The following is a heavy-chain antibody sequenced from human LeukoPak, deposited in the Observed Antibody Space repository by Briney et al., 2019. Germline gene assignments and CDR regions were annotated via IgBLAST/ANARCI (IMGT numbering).Heavy chain of an antibody. CDR3: ARKNYGSNRWFDP. V-gene: IGHV1-2*02. J-gene: IGHJ5*02. CDR2: INPNSGGT. CDR1: GYTFTDYY. Sequence: GASVKVSCKASGYTFTDYYMHWVRQAPGRGLEWMGWINPNSGGTNYAQKFQGRVTMTRNTSISTAYMELSSLRSEDTAVYYCARKNYGSNRWFDPWGQGTLVTVSS. D-gene: IGHD4/OR15-4a*01.